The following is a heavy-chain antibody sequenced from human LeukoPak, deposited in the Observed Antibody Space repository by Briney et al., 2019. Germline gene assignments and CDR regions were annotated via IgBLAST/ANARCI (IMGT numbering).Heavy chain of an antibody. D-gene: IGHD2-2*01. CDR2: IYYSGST. J-gene: IGHJ5*02. CDR1: GGPISSGDYY. Sequence: SETLSLTCTVSGGPISSGDYYWSWIRQPPGKGLEWIGYIYYSGSTYYNPSLKSRVTISVDTSKNQFSLKLSSVTAADTAVYYCASRYCSSTSCLPFDPWGQGTLVTVSS. CDR3: ASRYCSSTSCLPFDP. V-gene: IGHV4-30-4*01.